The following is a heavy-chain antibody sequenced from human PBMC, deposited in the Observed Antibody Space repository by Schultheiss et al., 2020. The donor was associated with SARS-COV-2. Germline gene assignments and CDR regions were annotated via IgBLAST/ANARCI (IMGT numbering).Heavy chain of an antibody. D-gene: IGHD2-2*01. V-gene: IGHV3-23*01. J-gene: IGHJ4*02. CDR3: AKVVDIVVVPAANFDY. Sequence: GGSLRLSCAASGFTFSSYGMHWVRQAPGKGLEWVSAISGSGGSTYYADSMKGRFTISRDNSKNTLYLQMNSLRAEDTAVYYCAKVVDIVVVPAANFDYWGQGTLVTVSS. CDR1: GFTFSSYG. CDR2: ISGSGGST.